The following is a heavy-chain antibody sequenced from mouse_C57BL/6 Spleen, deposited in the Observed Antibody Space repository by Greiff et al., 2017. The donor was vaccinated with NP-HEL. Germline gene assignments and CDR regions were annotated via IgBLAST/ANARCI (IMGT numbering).Heavy chain of an antibody. CDR3: AANWDIDY. J-gene: IGHJ2*01. Sequence: QVQLEQPGAELVKPGASVKMSCKASGYTFPNSWINWGEQRPGHGLEWIGDIYPGGGCTNYNEKFKSKATLTVDTSSSTAYMQLSSLTSEDSAVYYCAANWDIDYWGQGTTLTVSS. CDR2: IYPGGGCT. V-gene: IGHV1-55*01. D-gene: IGHD4-1*01. CDR1: GYTFPNSW.